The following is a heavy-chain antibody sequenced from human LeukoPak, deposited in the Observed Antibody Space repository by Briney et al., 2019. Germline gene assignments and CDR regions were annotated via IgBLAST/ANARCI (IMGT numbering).Heavy chain of an antibody. V-gene: IGHV4-38-2*01. CDR3: ARGVLWFGEVSAPGLDWYFDL. J-gene: IGHJ2*01. CDR1: GYSISRGYY. D-gene: IGHD3-10*01. CDR2: IYHSGST. Sequence: SETLSLTCAVSGYSISRGYYGGWIRPPPGKGLGGSGSIYHSGSTYYNPSLRGRVTLSVDTSKNQFSLKPSSVTAADTAVYYCARGVLWFGEVSAPGLDWYFDLWGRGTPVTVSS.